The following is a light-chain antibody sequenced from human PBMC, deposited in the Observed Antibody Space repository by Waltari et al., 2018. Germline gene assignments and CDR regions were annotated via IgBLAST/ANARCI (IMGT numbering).Light chain of an antibody. CDR3: QQSYTTPPT. Sequence: DIQMSQSTSSLSASVGDRVNITCRASQSISDYLNWYQQKPGEAPQLLIYGASSLQRGVPSRFSGSGLGTDFTLTISSLQPEDFATYYCQQSYTTPPTFGGGTKVEIK. CDR2: GAS. V-gene: IGKV1-39*01. CDR1: QSISDY. J-gene: IGKJ4*01.